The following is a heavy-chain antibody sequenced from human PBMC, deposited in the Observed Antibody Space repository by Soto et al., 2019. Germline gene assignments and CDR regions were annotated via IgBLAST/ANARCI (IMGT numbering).Heavy chain of an antibody. J-gene: IGHJ5*02. Sequence: SSVKVSCKASGGTFSSYAISWVRQAPGQGLEWMGGIIPIFGTANYAQKFQGRVTITADESTSTAYMELSSLRSEDTAVYYCAGDYCSGGSCYRGWFDPWGQGTLVTVSS. CDR3: AGDYCSGGSCYRGWFDP. V-gene: IGHV1-69*13. D-gene: IGHD2-15*01. CDR1: GGTFSSYA. CDR2: IIPIFGTA.